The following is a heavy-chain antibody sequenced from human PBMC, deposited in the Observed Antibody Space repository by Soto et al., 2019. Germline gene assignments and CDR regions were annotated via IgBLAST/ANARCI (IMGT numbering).Heavy chain of an antibody. CDR2: MNSDGRTT. Sequence: GGSLRLSCAASGFNFGNNWMHWVRQAPGKGMEWVSRMNSDGRTTNYADSVKGRFTVSRDNAKNTLYLQMNSLRAEDTAVYYCATAEVDYWGPGTLVTVSS. J-gene: IGHJ4*02. CDR1: GFNFGNNW. V-gene: IGHV3-74*01. CDR3: ATAEVDY.